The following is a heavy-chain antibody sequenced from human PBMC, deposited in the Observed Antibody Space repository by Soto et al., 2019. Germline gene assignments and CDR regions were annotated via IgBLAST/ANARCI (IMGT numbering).Heavy chain of an antibody. Sequence: GGSLRLSCAASGFSITNTWMHWVRQAPGKGLVWVSRINSDGSSTSYADSVKGRFTISRDNAKNTLYLQMNSLRAEDTAVYYCARDPAYCGGDCPWGQGTLVTVSS. D-gene: IGHD2-21*02. CDR3: ARDPAYCGGDCP. CDR1: GFSITNTW. CDR2: INSDGSST. J-gene: IGHJ5*02. V-gene: IGHV3-74*01.